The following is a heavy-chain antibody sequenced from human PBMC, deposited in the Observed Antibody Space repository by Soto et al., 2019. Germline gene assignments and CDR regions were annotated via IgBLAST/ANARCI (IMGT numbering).Heavy chain of an antibody. D-gene: IGHD1-26*01. CDR1: RFSVEDAW. CDR3: TSFSCATSACNHWFDT. CDR2: IKSKADGGAI. J-gene: IGHJ5*02. Sequence: RLSCSASRFSVEDAWMNWVRQAPGKGVEWVGRIKSKADGGAIDLAALVKGRFNVSRDDEQNTVFLQMNSLKSEDTAVYFCTSFSCATSACNHWFDTWGQGAAVTASS. V-gene: IGHV3-15*05.